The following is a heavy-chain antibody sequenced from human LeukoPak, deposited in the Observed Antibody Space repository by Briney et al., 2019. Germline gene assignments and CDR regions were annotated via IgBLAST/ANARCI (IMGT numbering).Heavy chain of an antibody. D-gene: IGHD2-2*01. CDR2: IYHIGST. V-gene: IGHV4-38-2*01. CDR3: ARAVYCSSTSCPPRYYYYYYMDV. Sequence: PSETLSLTCAVSGYSISSGYYWGWIRQPPGKGLEWIGSIYHIGSTNYNPSLKSRVTISVDTSKNQFSLKLSSVTAADTAVYYCARAVYCSSTSCPPRYYYYYYMDVWGKGTTVTVSS. J-gene: IGHJ6*03. CDR1: GYSISSGYY.